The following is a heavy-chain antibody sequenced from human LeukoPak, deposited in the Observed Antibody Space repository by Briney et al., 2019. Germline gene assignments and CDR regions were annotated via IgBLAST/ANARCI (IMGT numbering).Heavy chain of an antibody. Sequence: SETLSLTCSVSGGSISSYYWSWIRQPAGKGLEYIGRIYSSGSTDYNPSLKSRLTMSVDTSKNQFSLRLSSVTAADTAVYYCAPLDNPAVAVFDYWGQGILVTVSP. D-gene: IGHD6-19*01. CDR1: GGSISSYY. CDR3: APLDNPAVAVFDY. J-gene: IGHJ4*02. CDR2: IYSSGST. V-gene: IGHV4-4*07.